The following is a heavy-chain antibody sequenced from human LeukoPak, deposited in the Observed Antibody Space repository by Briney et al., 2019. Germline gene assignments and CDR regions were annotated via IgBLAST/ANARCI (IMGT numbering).Heavy chain of an antibody. D-gene: IGHD7-27*01. CDR1: GGSISSGGYY. J-gene: IGHJ4*02. Sequence: SQTLSLTCTVSGGSISSGGYYWSWIRQPPGKGLEWIGYIYHSGSTYYNPSLKSRVTISVDRSKNQFSLKLSSVTAADTAVYYCARDPSTGDLGYWGQGTLVTVSS. CDR2: IYHSGST. CDR3: ARDPSTGDLGY. V-gene: IGHV4-30-2*01.